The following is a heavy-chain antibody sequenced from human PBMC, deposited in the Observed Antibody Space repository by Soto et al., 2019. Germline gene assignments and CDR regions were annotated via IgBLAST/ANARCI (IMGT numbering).Heavy chain of an antibody. CDR2: IDPSDSYT. CDR1: GCSFTSYW. V-gene: IGHV5-10-1*01. J-gene: IGHJ6*02. D-gene: IGHD6-13*01. CDR3: ARSAAAGFGYYYYGMDV. Sequence: GESLKISCKGSGCSFTSYWISWVRQMPGKGLEWMGRIDPSDSYTNYSPSFQGHVTISADKSISTAYLQWSSLKASDTAMYYCARSAAAGFGYYYYGMDVWGQGTTVTVS.